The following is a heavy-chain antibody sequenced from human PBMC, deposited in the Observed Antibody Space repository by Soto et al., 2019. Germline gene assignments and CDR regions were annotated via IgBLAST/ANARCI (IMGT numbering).Heavy chain of an antibody. CDR1: GFTFSSYD. CDR3: VSRVSGNYDS. J-gene: IGHJ5*01. Sequence: EVQLAESGGGMVQPGGSLRLSFVASGFTFSSYDMHWVRQAPGKGLEYVSSISSNGGTTYYGNSVKGRFTISRDNSKTPLYLPMGSLSAESIAVYFCVSRVSGNYDSWGQGTLVTVSS. CDR2: ISSNGGTT. D-gene: IGHD1-7*01. V-gene: IGHV3-64*01.